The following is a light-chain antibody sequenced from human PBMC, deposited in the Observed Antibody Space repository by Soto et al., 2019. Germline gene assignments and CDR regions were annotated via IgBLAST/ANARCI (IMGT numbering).Light chain of an antibody. V-gene: IGKV3-20*01. CDR1: QSVSSY. Sequence: VITQAPATLSVSPGERATLSCRASQSVSSYLAWYQQKPGQAPRILIYGASNRATGNPDRFSGSGSGTDFTLTISRLEPEDFAVYYCQQYGSSGTFGQGTKVDIK. CDR3: QQYGSSGT. CDR2: GAS. J-gene: IGKJ1*01.